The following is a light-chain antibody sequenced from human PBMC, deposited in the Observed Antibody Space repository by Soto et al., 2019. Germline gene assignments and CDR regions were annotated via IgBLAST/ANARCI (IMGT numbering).Light chain of an antibody. CDR3: MQALQTPWT. V-gene: IGKV2-28*01. CDR2: LGS. CDR1: QSLLHSNGYNY. J-gene: IGKJ1*01. Sequence: DILKNQSPLSLPVTPGESASISCRSSQSLLHSNGYNYLDWYLQKPGQSPQLLIYLGSNRASGVPDRFSGSGSGTDFTLKISRVEAEDVGVYYCMQALQTPWTFGQGTKVDIK.